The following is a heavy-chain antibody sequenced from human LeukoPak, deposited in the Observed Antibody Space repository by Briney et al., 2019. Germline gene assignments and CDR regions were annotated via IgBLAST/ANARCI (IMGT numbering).Heavy chain of an antibody. V-gene: IGHV4-39*07. Sequence: PSETLSLTCTVSGGSISSSSYYWGWIRRPPGKGLEWIGSIYYSGSTYYNPSLKSRVTISVDTSKNQFSLKLSSVTAADTAVYYCARSEQQLVPNWFDPWGQGTLVTVSS. CDR3: ARSEQQLVPNWFDP. J-gene: IGHJ5*02. CDR1: GGSISSSSYY. D-gene: IGHD6-13*01. CDR2: IYYSGST.